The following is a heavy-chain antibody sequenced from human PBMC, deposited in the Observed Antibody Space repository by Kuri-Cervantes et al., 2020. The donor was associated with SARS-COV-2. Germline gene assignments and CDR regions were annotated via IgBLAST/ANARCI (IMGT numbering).Heavy chain of an antibody. Sequence: ASVKVSCKTSGYTFTYRYLHWVRQAPGQGLEWMGRINPNSGGTNYAQKFQGRVTMTRDTSISTAYMELSGLRSDDTVVDYCARGIERSGWRFDYWGQGTLVTVSS. CDR1: GYTFTYRY. J-gene: IGHJ4*02. D-gene: IGHD6-19*01. CDR2: INPNSGGT. CDR3: ARGIERSGWRFDY. V-gene: IGHV1-2*05.